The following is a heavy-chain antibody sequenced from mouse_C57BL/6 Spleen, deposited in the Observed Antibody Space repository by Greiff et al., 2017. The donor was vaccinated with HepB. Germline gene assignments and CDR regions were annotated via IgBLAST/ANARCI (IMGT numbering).Heavy chain of an antibody. CDR2: ISDGGSYT. V-gene: IGHV5-4*01. D-gene: IGHD6-2*01. J-gene: IGHJ4*01. CDR3: AREESHYYAMDY. Sequence: EVQLVESGGGLVKPGGSLKLSCAASGFTFSSYAMSWVRQTPEKRLEWVATISDGGSYTYYPDNVKGRFTISRDNAKNNLYLQMSHLKSEDTAMYYCAREESHYYAMDYWGQGTSVTVSS. CDR1: GFTFSSYA.